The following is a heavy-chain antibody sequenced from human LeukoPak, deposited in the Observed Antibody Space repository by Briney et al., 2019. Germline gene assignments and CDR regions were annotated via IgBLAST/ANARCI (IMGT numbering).Heavy chain of an antibody. J-gene: IGHJ3*02. CDR1: GFTFSKFW. CDR2: IYYSGST. Sequence: PGGSLRLSCAASGFTFSKFWMSWIRQPPGKGLEWIEYIYYSGSTNYNPSLKSRVTISVDTSKNQFSLKLSSVTAADTAVYYCASSRNDWNYGAFDIWGQGTMVTVSS. V-gene: IGHV4-59*01. CDR3: ASSRNDWNYGAFDI. D-gene: IGHD1-7*01.